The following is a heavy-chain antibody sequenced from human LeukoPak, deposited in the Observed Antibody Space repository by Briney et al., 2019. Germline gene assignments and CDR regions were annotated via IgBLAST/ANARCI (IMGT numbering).Heavy chain of an antibody. CDR1: GFTFDNYW. D-gene: IGHD6-13*01. CDR3: VRVAAAGIYYYQHMDV. V-gene: IGHV3-7*01. J-gene: IGHJ6*03. Sequence: HPGGSLRLSCAASGFTFDNYWMNWVRQAPGKGLEWVANIRKDGSEKSYVDSVKGRFTISRDNAKNSLYLQMNSLRAEDTALYYCVRVAAAGIYYYQHMDVWGKGTTVTVSS. CDR2: IRKDGSEK.